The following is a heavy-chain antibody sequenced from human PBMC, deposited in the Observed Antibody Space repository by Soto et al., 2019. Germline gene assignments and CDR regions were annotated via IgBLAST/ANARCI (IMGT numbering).Heavy chain of an antibody. CDR3: ARDRHTMVRGVGGMDV. D-gene: IGHD3-10*01. Sequence: QVQLQESGPGLVKPSQTLSLTCTVSGGSISSGDYYWSWIRQPPGKGLEWIGYIYYSGSTYYNPFLRRRVTISVNTSKHQFSLKLSSVTASDTAVYYCARDRHTMVRGVGGMDVWGQGTTVTVSS. V-gene: IGHV4-30-4*01. CDR1: GGSISSGDYY. J-gene: IGHJ6*02. CDR2: IYYSGST.